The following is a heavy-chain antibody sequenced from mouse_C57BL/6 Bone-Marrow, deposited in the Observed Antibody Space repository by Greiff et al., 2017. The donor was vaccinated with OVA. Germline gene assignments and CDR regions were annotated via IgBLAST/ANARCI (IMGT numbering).Heavy chain of an antibody. D-gene: IGHD2-4*01. CDR2: ISYDGSN. V-gene: IGHV3-6*01. J-gene: IGHJ4*01. CDR1: GYSITSGYY. Sequence: EVQLQESGPGLVKPSQSLSLTCSVTGYSITSGYYWNWIRQFSGNKLEWMGYISYDGSNYYNPSLKNRISITRDTSKNQYFLKVNAVTTEDTATYYCARLEGLRRPVDYWGQGTSVTVSS. CDR3: ARLEGLRRPVDY.